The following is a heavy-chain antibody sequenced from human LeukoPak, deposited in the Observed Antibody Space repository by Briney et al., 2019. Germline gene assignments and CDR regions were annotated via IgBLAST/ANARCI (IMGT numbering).Heavy chain of an antibody. V-gene: IGHV1-46*01. J-gene: IGHJ4*02. D-gene: IGHD3-3*01. Sequence: GASVKVSCKASGGTFSSYAISWVRQAPGQGLEWMGVINPSGGSTTYAQRFQGRVTMTTDLSTSTVFMEMNSLRSEGTAMYFCAARHDFNDYWGQGTLVTVSS. CDR2: INPSGGST. CDR1: GGTFSSYA. CDR3: AARHDFNDY.